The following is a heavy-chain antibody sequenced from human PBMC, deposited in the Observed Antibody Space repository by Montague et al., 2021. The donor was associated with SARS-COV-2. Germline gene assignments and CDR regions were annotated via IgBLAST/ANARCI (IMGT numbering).Heavy chain of an antibody. V-gene: IGHV3-7*01. CDR3: ARTGYGYHGMDV. CDR1: GFTFRNHW. Sequence: SLSLSCAASGFTFRNHWMSWVRQAPGKGLEWVANINQDTNRKNYVDSVKGRFTISRDNAENSLYLQMNSLRAEDTALYYCARTGYGYHGMDVWGQGTTVTVSP. D-gene: IGHD5-18*01. J-gene: IGHJ6*01. CDR2: INQDTNRK.